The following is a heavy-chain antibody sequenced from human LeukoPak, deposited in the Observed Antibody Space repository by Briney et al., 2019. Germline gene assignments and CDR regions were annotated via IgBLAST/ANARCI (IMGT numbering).Heavy chain of an antibody. V-gene: IGHV1-69*13. CDR2: IIPIFGTA. J-gene: IGHJ1*01. CDR3: ARTYSSGWYRLEYFQQ. CDR1: GGTFSSYA. Sequence: SVKVSCKASGGTFSSYAISWVRQAPGQGLEWMGGIIPIFGTANYAQKFQGRVTITADESTSTAYMELSSLRSEDTAVYYCARTYSSGWYRLEYFQQWGQGTLVTVSS. D-gene: IGHD6-19*01.